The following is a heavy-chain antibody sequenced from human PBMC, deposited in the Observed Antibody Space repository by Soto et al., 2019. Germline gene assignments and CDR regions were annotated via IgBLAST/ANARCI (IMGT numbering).Heavy chain of an antibody. CDR1: GFTFTSYW. V-gene: IGHV3-74*01. D-gene: IGHD2-15*01. Sequence: PGGSLRLSCAASGFTFTSYWMHWVRQAPGKGLVWVSRMNSDGSGTSYADSVEGRFTISRDNAKNTVYLQMNSLRAEDTAVYYCAREDSWWFDPWGQGPLVPVSS. CDR2: MNSDGSGT. CDR3: AREDSWWFDP. J-gene: IGHJ5*02.